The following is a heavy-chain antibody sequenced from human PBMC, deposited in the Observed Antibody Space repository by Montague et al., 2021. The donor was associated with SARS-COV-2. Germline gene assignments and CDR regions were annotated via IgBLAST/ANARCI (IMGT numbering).Heavy chain of an antibody. CDR3: ARGPSLKGGWPTMDV. V-gene: IGHV3-66*02. J-gene: IGHJ6*03. D-gene: IGHD6-19*01. CDR1: GFTVSSNY. Sequence: SLRLSCPASGFTVSSNYMSWVRQAPGKGLEWVSVIYSGGSTYYADSVKGRFTISRDNSKNTLYLQMNSLRAEDTAVYYCARGPSLKGGWPTMDVWGKGTTVTVSS. CDR2: IYSGGST.